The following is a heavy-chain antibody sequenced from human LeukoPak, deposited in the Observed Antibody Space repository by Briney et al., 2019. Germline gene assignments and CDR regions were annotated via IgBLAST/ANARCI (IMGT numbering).Heavy chain of an antibody. CDR2: IKPDGTTK. V-gene: IGHV3-7*03. Sequence: GGSLRLSCAASGFSFSTYAMNWIRQAPGKGLEWVANIKPDGTTKFYVDSVKGRFTISRDNALNSLYLQMNSLRAEDTAIYYCARSIPYGTTWYGRSDYWGQGTLVTVSS. CDR3: ARSIPYGTTWYGRSDY. D-gene: IGHD6-13*01. J-gene: IGHJ4*02. CDR1: GFSFSTYA.